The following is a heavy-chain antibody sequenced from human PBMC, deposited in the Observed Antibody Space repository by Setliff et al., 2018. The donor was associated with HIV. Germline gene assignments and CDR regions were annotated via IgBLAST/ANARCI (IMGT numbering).Heavy chain of an antibody. CDR3: ANGGSGGQFDH. J-gene: IGHJ4*02. V-gene: IGHV1-3*01. CDR2: INLVTTKT. D-gene: IGHD3-16*01. CDR1: GYTYTQSHD. Sequence: GASVKVSCKTSGYTYTQSHDLHWVRQVPGQGPEWMGWINLVTTKTAYLQKFQGRVIITRDTSASTAYMEMSSLRSEDTAVYYCANGGSGGQFDHWGQGTLVTVSS.